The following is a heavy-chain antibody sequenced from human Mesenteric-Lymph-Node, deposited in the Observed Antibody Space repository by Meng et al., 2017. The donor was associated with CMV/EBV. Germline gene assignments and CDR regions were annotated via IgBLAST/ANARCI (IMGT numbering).Heavy chain of an antibody. CDR3: ARELHYYGSGSYHFDY. J-gene: IGHJ4*02. CDR1: GSGSSGSDY. D-gene: IGHD3-10*01. CDR2: IYYSGST. V-gene: IGHV4-61*01. Sequence: GSGSSGSDYWSWIRQPPGKGLEWIGYIYYSGSTNYNPSLKSRVTISVDTSKNQFSLKLSSVTAADTAVYYCARELHYYGSGSYHFDYWGQGTLVTVSS.